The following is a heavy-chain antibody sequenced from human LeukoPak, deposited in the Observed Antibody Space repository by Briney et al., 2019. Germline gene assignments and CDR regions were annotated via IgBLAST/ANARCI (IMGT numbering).Heavy chain of an antibody. CDR1: GFTFSIHL. Sequence: GGSLRLSCAATGFTFSIHLMHWVRQAQGTGLVWVSSVKSDGTATNYADSVKGRFTISRDNAKNTLYLQMNSLRVEDTAVYYCVRKFATGDWGQGTLVTVSS. D-gene: IGHD1-14*01. V-gene: IGHV3-74*01. CDR3: VRKFATGD. J-gene: IGHJ4*02. CDR2: VKSDGTAT.